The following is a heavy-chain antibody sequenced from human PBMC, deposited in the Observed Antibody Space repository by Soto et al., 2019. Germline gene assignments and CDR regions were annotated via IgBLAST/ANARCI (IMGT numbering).Heavy chain of an antibody. CDR2: ISPFTGDT. V-gene: IGHV1-18*04. CDR3: ARSGSGGSCHSAY. D-gene: IGHD2-15*01. CDR1: GYTFSNYG. Sequence: GFSMKVSCKASGYTFSNYGINWVRQAPGQGLEWMGWISPFTGDTHYTQSLQGRVTMTTDTSTSTAYMELRSPRSADTAVYYCARSGSGGSCHSAYWGQGTLVTVSS. J-gene: IGHJ4*02.